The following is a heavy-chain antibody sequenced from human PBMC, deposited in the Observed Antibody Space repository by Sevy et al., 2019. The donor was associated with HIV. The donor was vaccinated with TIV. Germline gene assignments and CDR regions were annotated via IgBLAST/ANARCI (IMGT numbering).Heavy chain of an antibody. V-gene: IGHV3-7*01. Sequence: GGSLRLSRAASGFTVSSSYMTWVRQPPGKGLEWVATIKQDGSEKYYVDSVKGRFTISRDNAKNSVYLQMSSLRVEDTAMYYCARDYSWGQGTLVTVSS. J-gene: IGHJ4*02. CDR3: ARDYS. CDR1: GFTVSSSY. CDR2: IKQDGSEK.